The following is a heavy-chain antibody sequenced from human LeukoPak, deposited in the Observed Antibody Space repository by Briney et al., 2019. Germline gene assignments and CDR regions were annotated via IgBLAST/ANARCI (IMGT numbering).Heavy chain of an antibody. CDR1: GFTFSSCG. CDR3: ARDSGITGIQRALDY. J-gene: IGHJ4*02. CDR2: TWFDGSRE. Sequence: GGSLRLSCAASGFTFSSCGMHWVRQAPGKGLEWVALTWFDGSREYYGDSVKGRFTISRDNSKNTLHLQMSSLRAEDTAVYFCARDSGITGIQRALDYWGQGTLVTVSS. D-gene: IGHD1-20*01. V-gene: IGHV3-33*01.